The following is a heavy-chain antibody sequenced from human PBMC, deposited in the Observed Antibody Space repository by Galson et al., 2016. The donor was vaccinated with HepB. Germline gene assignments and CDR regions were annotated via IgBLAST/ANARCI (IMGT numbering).Heavy chain of an antibody. J-gene: IGHJ4*02. CDR2: IKDKTDGGTL. CDR1: GFNFSTAW. Sequence: SLRLSCAASGFNFSTAWMTWVRQVPGKGLEWVGRIKDKTDGGTLDSAAPVRVKGNTDGGTVDYAAPVKGRFSISRDESKDTVYLQMNGLRTEDTAVYYCATYGSSRKFDFWGQGTLVTVSS. V-gene: IGHV3-15*01. D-gene: IGHD3-10*01. CDR3: ATYGSSRKFDF.